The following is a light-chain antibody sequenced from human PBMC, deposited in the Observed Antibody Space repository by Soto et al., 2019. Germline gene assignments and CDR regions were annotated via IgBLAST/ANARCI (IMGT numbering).Light chain of an antibody. J-gene: IGLJ2*01. CDR3: AAWDDSLSGVV. CDR1: SSDVGSYNR. CDR2: EVS. Sequence: QSVLTQPPSVSGSPGQSVTISCTGTSSDVGSYNRVSWYQQPPGTAPKLMIYEVSNRPSGVPDRFSGSKSGNTASLTISGLQAEDEADYYCAAWDDSLSGVVFGGGTKLTVL. V-gene: IGLV2-18*01.